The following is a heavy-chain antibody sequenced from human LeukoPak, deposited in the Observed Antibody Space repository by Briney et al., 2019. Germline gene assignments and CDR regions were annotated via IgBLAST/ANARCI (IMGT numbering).Heavy chain of an antibody. CDR2: IRSRAYGGTT. CDR3: TRDHIVVVPAAMRPYYYYGMDV. CDR1: RCTFGDYA. Sequence: GGSLRLSCTASRCTFGDYAMSWVSQAPGKGLEWVGFIRSRAYGGTTEYAASVKGRFTISRDDSKSIAYLQMNSLKTEDTAVYYCTRDHIVVVPAAMRPYYYYGMDVWGKGITVTVSS. V-gene: IGHV3-49*04. J-gene: IGHJ6*04. D-gene: IGHD2-2*01.